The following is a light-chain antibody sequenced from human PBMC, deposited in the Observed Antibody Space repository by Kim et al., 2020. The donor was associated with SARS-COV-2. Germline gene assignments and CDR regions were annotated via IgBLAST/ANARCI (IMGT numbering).Light chain of an antibody. CDR2: DAV. Sequence: SASLGDRVTITCQATEDIYNNLNWYQQKPGKAPTLLIYDAVNLQTGVPSRFSGSGSGRDFTLSINSLQPEDSATYHCQQYNKLPWTFGQGTKLEI. V-gene: IGKV1-33*01. CDR1: EDIYNN. CDR3: QQYNKLPWT. J-gene: IGKJ2*01.